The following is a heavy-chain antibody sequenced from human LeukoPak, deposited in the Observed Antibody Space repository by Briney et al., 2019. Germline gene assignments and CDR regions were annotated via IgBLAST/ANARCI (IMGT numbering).Heavy chain of an antibody. V-gene: IGHV4-38-2*01. CDR3: ARRDTYYDFWSGYHNWFDP. CDR2: IYHSGST. Sequence: SETLSLTCAVSGYSISSGYYWGWIRQPPGKGLEWIGSIYHSGSTYYNPSLKSRVTMSVDTSKNQFSLKLSSVTAADTAVYYCARRDTYYDFWSGYHNWFDPWGQGTLVTVSS. CDR1: GYSISSGYY. D-gene: IGHD3-3*01. J-gene: IGHJ5*02.